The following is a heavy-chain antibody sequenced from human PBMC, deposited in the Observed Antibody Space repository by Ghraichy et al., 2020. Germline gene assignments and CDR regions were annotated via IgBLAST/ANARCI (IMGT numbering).Heavy chain of an antibody. CDR3: ARDRGSGYDSYYFDY. D-gene: IGHD5-12*01. CDR1: GFTFSSYA. CDR2: ISYDGSNK. Sequence: GGSLRLSCAASGFTFSSYAMHWVRQAPGKGLEWVAVISYDGSNKYYVDSVKGRFTISRDNSKNTLYLQMNSLRAEDTAVYYCARDRGSGYDSYYFDYWGQGTLVTVSS. V-gene: IGHV3-30*04. J-gene: IGHJ4*02.